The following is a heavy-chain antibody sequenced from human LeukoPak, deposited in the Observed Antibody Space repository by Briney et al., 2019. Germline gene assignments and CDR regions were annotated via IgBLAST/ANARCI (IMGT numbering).Heavy chain of an antibody. V-gene: IGHV4-59*01. J-gene: IGHJ4*02. D-gene: IGHD5-24*01. CDR2: IYYSGIT. Sequence: KSSETLSLTRTVFGDSISSSYWSWIRQPPGRGLEWIGYIYYSGITNSNPSLMSRVTILIDTSKNQFSLTLSSVTAADTAMYYCVRGSGRDGGFWGQGTLVTVSS. CDR3: VRGSGRDGGF. CDR1: GDSISSSY.